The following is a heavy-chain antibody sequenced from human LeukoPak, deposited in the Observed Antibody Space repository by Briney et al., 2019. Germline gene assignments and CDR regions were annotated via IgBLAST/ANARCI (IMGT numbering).Heavy chain of an antibody. Sequence: PGGSLRLSSAASGFTFSEYSLNWVRQAPGKGLEWVSSISSSSRYIYYADSVRGRFTISRDNTKNSLHLQMSSLRAEDTAVYYCARDSGDTGFYYYYYIDVWGKGTTVTVSS. CDR2: ISSSSRYI. CDR1: GFTFSEYS. D-gene: IGHD2-21*02. J-gene: IGHJ6*03. V-gene: IGHV3-21*06. CDR3: ARDSGDTGFYYYYYIDV.